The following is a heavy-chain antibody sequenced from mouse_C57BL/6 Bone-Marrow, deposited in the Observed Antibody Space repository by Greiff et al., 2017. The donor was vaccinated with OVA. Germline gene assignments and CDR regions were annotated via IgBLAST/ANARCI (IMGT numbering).Heavy chain of an antibody. J-gene: IGHJ3*01. V-gene: IGHV2-9-1*01. CDR2: ICPGGGT. CDR1: GFSLTSYA. D-gene: IGHD1-1*01. CDR3: AGHEYGSEGFAY. Sequence: VQRVESGPGLVAPSPSLSISCTASGFSLTSYAISWVRQPPGKGLEWLGVICPGGGTNNYSALNSRLSTSKDNPNTQASFKLHNLQTEDTAGYYCAGHEYGSEGFAYWGEGTLLTVSA.